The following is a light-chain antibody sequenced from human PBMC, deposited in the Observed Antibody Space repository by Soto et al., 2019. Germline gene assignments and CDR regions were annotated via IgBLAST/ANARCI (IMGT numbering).Light chain of an antibody. J-gene: IGKJ1*01. CDR1: ESVTTS. V-gene: IGKV3-15*01. CDR3: QQYSTWPRT. CDR2: GAS. Sequence: EGVMTQSPATLSVSRGERVTLCCRASESVTTSLAWYQHRLGRAPSLLIYGASTRATGVPARFSGSGSGTVFTLTITSLQSDDLAIYYCQQYSTWPRTFGQGTKVDIK.